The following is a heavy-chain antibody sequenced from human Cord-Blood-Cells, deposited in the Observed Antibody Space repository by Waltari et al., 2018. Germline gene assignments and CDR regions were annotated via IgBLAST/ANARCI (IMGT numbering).Heavy chain of an antibody. V-gene: IGHV3-53*01. J-gene: IGHJ6*03. CDR3: ARSVTYYYYYMDV. Sequence: EVQLVAPGGGWIQPARSLRLACAPSGFTVSSNNMSCVRQAPGKGMEWVSVIYSGGSTYYADSVKGRFTISRDNSKNTLYLQMNSLRAEDTAVYYCARSVTYYYYYMDVWGKGTTVTVSS. CDR1: GFTVSSNN. CDR2: IYSGGST.